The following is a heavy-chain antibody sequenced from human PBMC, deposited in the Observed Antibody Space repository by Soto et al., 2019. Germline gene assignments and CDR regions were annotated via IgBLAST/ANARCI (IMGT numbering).Heavy chain of an antibody. CDR3: ARESSGGNSDFDL. CDR2: IFHSGRT. D-gene: IGHD2-21*02. V-gene: IGHV4-38-2*02. Sequence: GTLTLTCAVSGYTITTGYSWCCVRQPPGKGLEWIGNIFHSGRTYYSPSLKDRLTVSMDTSKNQFSLNLRSVTAADTAVYYCARESSGGNSDFDLWGLGTMVTVS. J-gene: IGHJ3*01. CDR1: GYTITTGYS.